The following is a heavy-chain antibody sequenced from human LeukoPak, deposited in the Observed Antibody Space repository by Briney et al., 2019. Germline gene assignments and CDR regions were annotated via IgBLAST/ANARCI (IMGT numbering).Heavy chain of an antibody. CDR2: IYYSGST. J-gene: IGHJ4*02. Sequence: SETLSLTCTVSGGSISSYYWSWIRQPPGKGLEWIGYIYYSGSTNYNPSLKSRVTISVDTSKNRFSLKLSSVTAADTAVYYCARDNYGDEKTNWGQGTLVTVSS. D-gene: IGHD4-17*01. CDR1: GGSISSYY. V-gene: IGHV4-59*01. CDR3: ARDNYGDEKTN.